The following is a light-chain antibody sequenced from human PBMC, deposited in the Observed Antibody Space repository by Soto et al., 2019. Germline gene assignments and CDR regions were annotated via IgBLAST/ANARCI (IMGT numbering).Light chain of an antibody. CDR3: QQHGISHIT. CDR1: QNINNNY. V-gene: IGKV3-20*01. Sequence: VLTQSPGTLSLSPWGRATLSCRASQNINNNYLAWYQHKPGQAPRLLIYDASLRATGVPDRFSGSGSGTDFTLTITRLEPDDSAVYYCQQHGISHITFGQGTRLEI. CDR2: DAS. J-gene: IGKJ5*01.